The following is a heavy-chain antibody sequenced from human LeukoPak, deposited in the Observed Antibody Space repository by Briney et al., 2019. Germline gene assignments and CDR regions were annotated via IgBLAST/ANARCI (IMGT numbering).Heavy chain of an antibody. CDR3: AVRTAVTKLEPNPFDY. CDR1: GYRFATYW. D-gene: IGHD4-17*01. J-gene: IGHJ4*02. CDR2: IYPDDSAT. Sequence: GESLKISCKGSGYRFATYWIGWVRPMPGQGLEWMGIIYPDDSATKYSPSFQGQVTISADKSIDTAYLQWSNLKASDTAMCYCAVRTAVTKLEPNPFDYWGQGTLVTVSS. V-gene: IGHV5-51*01.